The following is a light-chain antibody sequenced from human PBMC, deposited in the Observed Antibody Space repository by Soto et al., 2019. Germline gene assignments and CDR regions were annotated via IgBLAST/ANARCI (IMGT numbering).Light chain of an antibody. CDR1: SSDVGSYNY. CDR3: SSYAGSNNFV. J-gene: IGLJ2*01. V-gene: IGLV2-8*01. Sequence: QSALTQPPSASGSPGQSVTISCTGTSSDVGSYNYVSWYQQHPGKAPKLMIYEVSKRPSGVPDRFSGSKSGNTASLTVSGLQAEDEADYYCSSYAGSNNFVFGGGTKLIVL. CDR2: EVS.